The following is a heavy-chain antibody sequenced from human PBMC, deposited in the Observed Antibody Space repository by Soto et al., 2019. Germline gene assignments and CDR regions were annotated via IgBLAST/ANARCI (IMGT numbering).Heavy chain of an antibody. J-gene: IGHJ6*02. Sequence: PGGALRLSCSPSVFAFCEYALAWFRQAAVKVLECLSVISSRAYGAKAEYAASVRGRFSISRDDSKNIAYLQMNSLKTEDTAVYYCAKDQSYYYNSGHGDYGLDVWGQGTTVTVSS. D-gene: IGHD3-22*01. CDR3: AKDQSYYYNSGHGDYGLDV. CDR1: VFAFCEYA. V-gene: IGHV3-49*03. CDR2: ISSRAYGAKA.